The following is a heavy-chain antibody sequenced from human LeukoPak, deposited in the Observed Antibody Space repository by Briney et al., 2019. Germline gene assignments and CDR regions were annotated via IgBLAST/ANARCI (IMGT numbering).Heavy chain of an antibody. J-gene: IGHJ4*02. V-gene: IGHV3-33*05. Sequence: GRSLRLSCAASGFTFTTFGIHWVRQAPGKGLEWVAAISPHGDIEYYTDSVKGRFTISRDNSKNMIYLQMNSLRAEDTAVYYCARSVGGYSYGYPSYWGQGTLVTVSS. CDR3: ARSVGGYSYGYPSY. CDR1: GFTFTTFG. D-gene: IGHD5-18*01. CDR2: ISPHGDIE.